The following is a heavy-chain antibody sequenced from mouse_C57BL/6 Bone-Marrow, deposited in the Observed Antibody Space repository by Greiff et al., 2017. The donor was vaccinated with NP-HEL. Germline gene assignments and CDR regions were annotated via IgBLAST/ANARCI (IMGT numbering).Heavy chain of an antibody. Sequence: VQLQESGPGLVKPSQSLFLTCSITGFPITSGYYWIWIRQSPGKPLEWMGYITHSGETFYNPSLQSPISITRETSKNQFFRQLHSVTTEDTAMYYCAGDYDGYWYFDVGGTGTTVTVSS. CDR1: GFPITSGYY. CDR3: AGDYDGYWYFDV. J-gene: IGHJ1*03. V-gene: IGHV12-3*01. CDR2: ITHSGET. D-gene: IGHD2-3*01.